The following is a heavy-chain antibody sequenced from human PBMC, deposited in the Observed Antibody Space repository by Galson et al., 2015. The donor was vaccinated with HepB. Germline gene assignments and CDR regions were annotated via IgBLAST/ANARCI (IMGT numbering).Heavy chain of an antibody. Sequence: SLRLSCAASGFTFDDYAMHWVRQAPGKGLEWVSGISWNSGNIGYADSVKGRFTISRDNAKNSLYLQMNSLRAEGTALYYCAKSLLAYYYYYMNVWGKGTTVTVSS. J-gene: IGHJ6*03. CDR1: GFTFDDYA. CDR3: AKSLLAYYYYYMNV. CDR2: ISWNSGNI. V-gene: IGHV3-9*01.